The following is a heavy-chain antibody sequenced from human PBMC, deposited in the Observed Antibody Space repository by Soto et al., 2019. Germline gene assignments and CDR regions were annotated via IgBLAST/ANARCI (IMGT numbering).Heavy chain of an antibody. J-gene: IGHJ4*02. CDR1: DGSISTYY. V-gene: IGHV4-4*07. Sequence: SETLSLTCTVSDGSISTYYCNWIRQPAGKGLEWIGRIDASGSTDYGPSLKSRVTMSVDTSKNQFSLRLSSVTAADTAVYYCARGGHDFWSGPFAYWGQGAQVTVSS. CDR2: IDASGST. D-gene: IGHD3-3*01. CDR3: ARGGHDFWSGPFAY.